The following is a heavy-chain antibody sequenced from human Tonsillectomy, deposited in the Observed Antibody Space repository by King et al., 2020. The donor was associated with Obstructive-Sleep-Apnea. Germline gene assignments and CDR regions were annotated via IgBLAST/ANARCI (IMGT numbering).Heavy chain of an antibody. CDR2: ISWNSGSI. Sequence: VQLVESGGGLVQPGRSLRLSCAASGFTFDDYTMHWVRQAPGKGLEWVSGISWNSGSIGYADSVKGRFTISRDNARNSLDLQMNSLRAEDTALYYCAKDIGGWDVYYYYYGMDVWGQGTAVTVSS. V-gene: IGHV3-9*01. D-gene: IGHD6-19*01. J-gene: IGHJ6*02. CDR3: AKDIGGWDVYYYYYGMDV. CDR1: GFTFDDYT.